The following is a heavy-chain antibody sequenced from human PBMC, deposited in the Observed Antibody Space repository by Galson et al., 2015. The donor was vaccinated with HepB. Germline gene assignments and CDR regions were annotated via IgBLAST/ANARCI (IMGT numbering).Heavy chain of an antibody. CDR1: GYTFSSYL. CDR2: INTNTGNP. J-gene: IGHJ4*02. D-gene: IGHD1-26*01. V-gene: IGHV7-4-1*02. CDR3: ARDRDSGSYSFYFDD. Sequence: SVKVSCKASGYTFSSYLMNWVRQAPGQGLEWMRWINTNTGNPTYAQGFTGRFVFSLDTSVSTAYLQISSLKAEDTAVYYCARDRDSGSYSFYFDDWGQGTLVTVSS.